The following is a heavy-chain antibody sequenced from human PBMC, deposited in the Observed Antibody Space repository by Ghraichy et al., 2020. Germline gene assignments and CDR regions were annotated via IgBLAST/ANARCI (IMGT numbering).Heavy chain of an antibody. CDR3: ARVGRGDESGYYYVDC. V-gene: IGHV3-7*01. J-gene: IGHJ4*02. CDR1: GFTFSSYW. Sequence: GGSLRLSCVGTGFTFSSYWMSWVRQAPGKGLEWVANIKQDGTETFSVDSVKGRFTISRDNAKNSLYLQLNRLRADDTAVYYCARVGRGDESGYYYVDCWGQGTLVTVSS. CDR2: IKQDGTET. D-gene: IGHD3-22*01.